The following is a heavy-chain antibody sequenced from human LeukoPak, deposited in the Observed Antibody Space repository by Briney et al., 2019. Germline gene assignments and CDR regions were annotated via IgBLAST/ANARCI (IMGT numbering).Heavy chain of an antibody. J-gene: IGHJ1*01. CDR2: ISGSGGGT. D-gene: IGHD6-19*01. CDR1: GFTFSIYA. Sequence: GGSLRLSCAVSGFTFSIYAMSWVSQAPGKGLECVAAISGSGGGTDYADSVKGRFTISRDNSKNTLYLQMNSLRAEDTAVYYCAKGEQWLVLYFQHWGQGTLVTVSS. CDR3: AKGEQWLVLYFQH. V-gene: IGHV3-23*01.